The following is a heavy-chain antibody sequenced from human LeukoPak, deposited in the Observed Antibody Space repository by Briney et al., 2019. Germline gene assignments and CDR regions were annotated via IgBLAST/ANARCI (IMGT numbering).Heavy chain of an antibody. D-gene: IGHD3-10*01. CDR1: GFTFDDYG. CDR3: ARDWEYGSGSYCDY. CDR2: INWNGGST. V-gene: IGHV3-20*04. Sequence: PGGSLRLSCAASGFTFDDYGMSWVRQAPGKGLEWVSGINWNGGSTGYADSVKGRFTISRDNAKNSLYLQMNSLRAEDTALYYCARDWEYGSGSYCDYWGQGPLVTVSS. J-gene: IGHJ4*02.